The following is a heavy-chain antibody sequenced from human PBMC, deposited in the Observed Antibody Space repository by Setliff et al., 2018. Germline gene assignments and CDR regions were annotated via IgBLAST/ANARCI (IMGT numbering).Heavy chain of an antibody. CDR3: ARVGFRGVISAYFDF. CDR2: IIPLSDIT. J-gene: IGHJ4*02. D-gene: IGHD3-10*01. V-gene: IGHV1-69*10. CDR1: GGAFTSHG. Sequence: GASVKVSCKVSGGAFTSHGVSWVRQAPGQGLEWMGGIIPLSDITSYAQTLQGRVTITADKSTNTVNMELSSLRSEDTAVYYCARVGFRGVISAYFDFWGQGTQVTVSS.